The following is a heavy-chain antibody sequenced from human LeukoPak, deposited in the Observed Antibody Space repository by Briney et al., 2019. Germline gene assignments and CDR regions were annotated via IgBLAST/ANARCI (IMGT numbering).Heavy chain of an antibody. J-gene: IGHJ3*02. CDR1: GYTFTGYY. CDR3: ARDPVDYDSSGYNDAFDI. Sequence: ASVKVSCKASGYTFTGYYMHLVRQAPGQGLEWMGRINPNSGGTNYAQKFQGRVTMTRDTSISTAHMELSRLRSDDAAVYYCARDPVDYDSSGYNDAFDIWGLGTMVTVSS. D-gene: IGHD3-22*01. CDR2: INPNSGGT. V-gene: IGHV1-2*06.